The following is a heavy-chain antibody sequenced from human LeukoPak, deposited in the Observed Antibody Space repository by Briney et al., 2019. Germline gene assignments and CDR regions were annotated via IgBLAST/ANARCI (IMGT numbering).Heavy chain of an antibody. V-gene: IGHV3-48*01. CDR2: ISSSSSTI. D-gene: IGHD3-3*01. Sequence: PGGSLRLSCAASGFTFSSYSMNWVRQAPGKGLEWVSYISSSSSTIYYADSVKGRFTISGDNAKNSLYLQMNSLRAEDTAVYYCARGGLRFLEWLFGYWGQGTLVTVSS. J-gene: IGHJ4*02. CDR1: GFTFSSYS. CDR3: ARGGLRFLEWLFGY.